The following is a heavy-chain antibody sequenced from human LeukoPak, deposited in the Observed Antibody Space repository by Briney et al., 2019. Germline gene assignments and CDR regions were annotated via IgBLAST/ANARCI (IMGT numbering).Heavy chain of an antibody. CDR3: AKDQGYGRLGSDY. J-gene: IGHJ4*02. Sequence: GGSLRLSCAASGFTFSSYGMHWVRQAPGKGLEWVAVIWYGGSNKYYADSVKGRFTISRDNSKNTLYLQMNSLRAEDTAVYYCAKDQGYGRLGSDYWGQGTLVTVSS. CDR2: IWYGGSNK. D-gene: IGHD5-18*01. CDR1: GFTFSSYG. V-gene: IGHV3-30*02.